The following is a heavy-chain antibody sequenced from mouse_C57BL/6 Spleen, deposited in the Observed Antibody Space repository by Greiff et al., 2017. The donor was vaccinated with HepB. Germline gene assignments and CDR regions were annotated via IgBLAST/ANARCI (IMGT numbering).Heavy chain of an antibody. J-gene: IGHJ4*01. Sequence: EVQLQQSGPELVKPGASVKISCKASGYTFTDYYMNWVKQSHGKSLEWIGDINPNNGGTSYNQKFKGKATLTVDKSSSTAYMELRSLTSEDSAVYYCDRDGYYPYYAMDYWGQGTSVTVSS. D-gene: IGHD2-3*01. V-gene: IGHV1-26*01. CDR3: DRDGYYPYYAMDY. CDR2: INPNNGGT. CDR1: GYTFTDYY.